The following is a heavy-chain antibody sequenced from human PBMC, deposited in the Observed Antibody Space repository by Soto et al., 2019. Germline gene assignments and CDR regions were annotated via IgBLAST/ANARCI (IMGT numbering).Heavy chain of an antibody. V-gene: IGHV4-59*01. J-gene: IGHJ6*03. CDR2: IYYSGST. Sequence: SETLCLTYTVSGGSISGYYGSWIRQPPGKGLEWIGYIYYSGSTNYNPSLKSRVTISVDTSKNQFSLKLSSVTAADTAVYYCARAAWGAHYYYYYYMDVWGKGTTVTVSS. CDR1: GGSISGYY. D-gene: IGHD3-16*01. CDR3: ARAAWGAHYYYYYYMDV.